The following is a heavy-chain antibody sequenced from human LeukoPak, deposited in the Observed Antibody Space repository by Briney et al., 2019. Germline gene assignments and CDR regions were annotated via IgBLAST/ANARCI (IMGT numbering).Heavy chain of an antibody. D-gene: IGHD1-26*01. Sequence: GGSLRLPCTASGFAFSSYGMNWVRQARGKGLEWLSYSSSSSNTVYYADSVKGRFTISRNNVKNTLYVQMNSLRAEETAVYYCAKGSPGSYGLIDYWGRGTLVTVSS. CDR2: SSSSSNTV. CDR3: AKGSPGSYGLIDY. J-gene: IGHJ4*02. CDR1: GFAFSSYG. V-gene: IGHV3-48*01.